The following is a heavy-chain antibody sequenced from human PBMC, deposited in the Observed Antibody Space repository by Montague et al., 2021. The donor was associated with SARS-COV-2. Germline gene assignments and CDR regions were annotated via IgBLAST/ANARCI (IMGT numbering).Heavy chain of an antibody. Sequence: SETLSLTCEGTEGCVVGYWCSSDEHSSELQLQSVLDCRYPVGTKYNPSLKTRVSLSLDTPQNHFSLHLSSVTAADTAIYFCARAQNTCFIANCLNYFDVWGLGALGTVYS. V-gene: IGHV4-59*02. CDR1: EGCVVGYW. CDR3: ARAQNTCFIANCLNYFDV. CDR2: CRYPVGT. J-gene: IGHJ4*02. D-gene: IGHD2-2*01.